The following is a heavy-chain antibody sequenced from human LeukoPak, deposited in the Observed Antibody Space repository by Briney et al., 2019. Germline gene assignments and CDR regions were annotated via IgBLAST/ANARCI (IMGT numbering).Heavy chain of an antibody. V-gene: IGHV3-30*03. Sequence: GGSLRLSCAASGFTFSSYGMHWVRQAPGKGLEWVAVISYDGSNKYYADSVKGRFTISRDNSKNTLYLQMNSLRAEDTAVYYCSPAAGGLYLDYWGQGTLITVSS. CDR2: ISYDGSNK. CDR1: GFTFSSYG. J-gene: IGHJ4*02. D-gene: IGHD6-13*01. CDR3: SPAAGGLYLDY.